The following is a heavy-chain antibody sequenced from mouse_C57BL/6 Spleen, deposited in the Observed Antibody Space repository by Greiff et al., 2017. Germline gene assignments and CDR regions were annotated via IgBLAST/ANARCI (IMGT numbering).Heavy chain of an antibody. CDR1: GYTFTSYW. Sequence: QVQLQQPGAELVKPGASVKLSCKASGYTFTSYWMPWVQQRPGQGLEWIGMIHPNSGSTHYNEKFKSKATLTVDKSSSTAYLQLSSLTSEDSAVYYWAREGITPYGDVWGTGTTVTVSS. V-gene: IGHV1-64*01. CDR2: IHPNSGST. J-gene: IGHJ1*03. CDR3: AREGITPYGDV. D-gene: IGHD2-4*01.